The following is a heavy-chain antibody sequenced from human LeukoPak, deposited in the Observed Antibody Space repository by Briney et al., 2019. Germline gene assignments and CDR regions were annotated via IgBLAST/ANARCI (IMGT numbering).Heavy chain of an antibody. CDR3: ARARDSSGWYYFDY. J-gene: IGHJ4*02. CDR2: IYTSGST. V-gene: IGHV4-4*07. D-gene: IGHD6-19*01. Sequence: SSETLSLTCTVSGGSISSYYWSWIRQPAGKGLEWIGRIYTSGSTNYSPSLKSRVTISVDKSKNQFSLKLSSVTAADTAVYYCARARDSSGWYYFDYWGQGTLVTVSS. CDR1: GGSISSYY.